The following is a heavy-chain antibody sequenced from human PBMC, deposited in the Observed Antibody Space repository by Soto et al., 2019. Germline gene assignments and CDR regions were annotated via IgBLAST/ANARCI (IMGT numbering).Heavy chain of an antibody. J-gene: IGHJ4*02. CDR2: IYYSGST. Sequence: QVQLQESGPGLVKPSQTLSLTCTVSGGSISSGGYYWSWIRQHPGKGLEWIGYIYYSGSTYYNPSLKRRXTXSXXTSKTQCSLKLSSVTAADTAVYYCARWVGATSFDYWGQGTLVTVSS. CDR1: GGSISSGGYY. CDR3: ARWVGATSFDY. D-gene: IGHD1-26*01. V-gene: IGHV4-31*03.